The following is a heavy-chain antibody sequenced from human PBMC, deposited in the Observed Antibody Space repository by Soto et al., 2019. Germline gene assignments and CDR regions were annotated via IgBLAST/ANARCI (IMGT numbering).Heavy chain of an antibody. V-gene: IGHV2-5*02. J-gene: IGHJ6*02. Sequence: QVTLKESGPTLVKPTQTLTLTCTVSGLSLRTTGVGVGWVRQPPGPALQWLALLYWDDDKRYSPSLRSRLTIGKDISYKQVVLTITNIDTVDTATYYCVQSRCGGDFLEIYSSHAYNGLDVWGQGTTVTVSS. CDR1: GLSLRTTGVG. CDR3: VQSRCGGDFLEIYSSHAYNGLDV. D-gene: IGHD2-21*01. CDR2: LYWDDDK.